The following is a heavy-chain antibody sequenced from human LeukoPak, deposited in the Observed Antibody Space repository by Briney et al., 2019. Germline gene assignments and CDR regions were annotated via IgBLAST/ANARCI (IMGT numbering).Heavy chain of an antibody. J-gene: IGHJ3*02. V-gene: IGHV2-70*20. Sequence: SGPALVKPTQTLTLTCTFSGFSLSTSGMCVSWVRQPPGKALEWLALIDWDDDKYYSTPLKTRLTISKDTSKNQVVLTMTNMDPVDTATYYCARMYSSSDPNAFDIWGQGTMVTVPS. D-gene: IGHD6-6*01. CDR1: GFSLSTSGMC. CDR2: IDWDDDK. CDR3: ARMYSSSDPNAFDI.